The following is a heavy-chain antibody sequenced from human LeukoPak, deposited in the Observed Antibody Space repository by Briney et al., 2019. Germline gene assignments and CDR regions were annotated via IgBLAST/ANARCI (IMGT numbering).Heavy chain of an antibody. CDR3: AKDMAAYYYASGNIDY. Sequence: PGGSLRLSCAASGFSFDDYVMHWVRQAPGKGLEWVSLISWNGGSTYYADSVKGRFTISRDNSKNSLYLQMNSLRAEDTALYYCAKDMAAYYYASGNIDYWGQGTLVTVSS. J-gene: IGHJ4*02. CDR1: GFSFDDYV. CDR2: ISWNGGST. V-gene: IGHV3-43D*03. D-gene: IGHD3-10*01.